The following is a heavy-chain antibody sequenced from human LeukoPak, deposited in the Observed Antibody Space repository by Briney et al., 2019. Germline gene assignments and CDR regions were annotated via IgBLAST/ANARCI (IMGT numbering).Heavy chain of an antibody. CDR3: TTAHYGSGSYYKGDDASDI. D-gene: IGHD3-10*01. Sequence: GGSLRLSCAASGFTFSSYAMHWVRQAPGKGLEWVGRIKSKTDGGTTDYAAPVKGRFTISRDDSKNTLYLQMNSLKTEDTAVYYCTTAHYGSGSYYKGDDASDIWGQGTMVTVSS. CDR1: GFTFSSYA. V-gene: IGHV3-15*01. CDR2: IKSKTDGGTT. J-gene: IGHJ3*02.